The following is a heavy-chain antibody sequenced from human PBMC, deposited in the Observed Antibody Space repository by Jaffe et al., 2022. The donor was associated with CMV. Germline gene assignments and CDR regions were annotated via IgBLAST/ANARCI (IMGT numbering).Heavy chain of an antibody. CDR3: ARVAPLKYYQKTGYYYDS. Sequence: EVQLVESGGGLIQPGGSLRLSCEASRFSVNANQMGWVRQAPGKGLEWVSMIYIGGRVSYADPVKGRFTISRDNSKNTLHLQINSLGAEDTAIYYCARVAPLKYYQKTGYYYDSWGQGTLVTVSS. D-gene: IGHD3-9*01. CDR2: IYIGGRV. CDR1: RFSVNANQ. V-gene: IGHV3-53*01. J-gene: IGHJ5*01.